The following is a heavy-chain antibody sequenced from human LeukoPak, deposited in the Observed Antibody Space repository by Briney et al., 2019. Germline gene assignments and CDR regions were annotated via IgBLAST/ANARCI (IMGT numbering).Heavy chain of an antibody. CDR3: ARARDITMIVVGYFDY. CDR1: GGSISSSSYY. V-gene: IGHV4-39*07. Sequence: SETLSLTCTVSGGSISSSSYYWGWIRQPPGKGLEWIGSIYYSGSTNYNPSLKSRVTISVDTSKNQFSLKLSSVTAADTAVYYCARARDITMIVVGYFDYWGQGTLVTVSS. J-gene: IGHJ4*02. CDR2: IYYSGST. D-gene: IGHD3-22*01.